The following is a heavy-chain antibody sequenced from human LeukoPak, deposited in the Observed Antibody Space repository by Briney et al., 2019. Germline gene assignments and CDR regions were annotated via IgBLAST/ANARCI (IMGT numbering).Heavy chain of an antibody. CDR2: IYHSGST. CDR3: ARGGAARLHFQN. CDR1: GGSVSSGSYY. V-gene: IGHV4-61*01. J-gene: IGHJ1*01. D-gene: IGHD6-6*01. Sequence: PSGTLSLTCTVSGGSVSSGSYYWSWIRQPPGKGLEWIGYIYHSGSTNYNPSLQSRVTISVDTSKNQFSLNLNSVTAADTAVYYCARGGAARLHFQNWGQGTLVTVSS.